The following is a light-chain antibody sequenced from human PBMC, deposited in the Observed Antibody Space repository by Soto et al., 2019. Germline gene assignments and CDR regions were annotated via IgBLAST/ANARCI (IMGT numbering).Light chain of an antibody. CDR1: QYIGSA. Sequence: EVVLTRSPSTLCFSPGDRSTLSFRASQYIGSAVAWYHQRSGQAPRLLIYGASSRATGIPDRFSGSGSGTDFTLTISRLETEDFAVYYCQQRSNWPTFGQGTRLEIK. CDR3: QQRSNWPT. CDR2: GAS. J-gene: IGKJ5*01. V-gene: IGKV3-11*01.